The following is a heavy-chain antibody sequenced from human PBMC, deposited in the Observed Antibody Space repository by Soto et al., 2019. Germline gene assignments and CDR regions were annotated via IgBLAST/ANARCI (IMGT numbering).Heavy chain of an antibody. Sequence: GGSLRLSCAASGFTFSSYAMHWVRQAPGKGLEWVAVISYDGSNKYYADSVKGRFTISRDNSKNTLYLQMNSLRAEDTAVYYCASGPYGDYELPYDYWGQGTLVTVSS. CDR2: ISYDGSNK. CDR1: GFTFSSYA. D-gene: IGHD4-17*01. J-gene: IGHJ4*02. CDR3: ASGPYGDYELPYDY. V-gene: IGHV3-30-3*01.